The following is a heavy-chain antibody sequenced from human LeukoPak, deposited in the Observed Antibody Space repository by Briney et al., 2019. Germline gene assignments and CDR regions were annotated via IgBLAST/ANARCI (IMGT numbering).Heavy chain of an antibody. V-gene: IGHV4-38-2*02. CDR2: IYHSGST. CDR3: ARTDMYYYGSGSSNWFDP. D-gene: IGHD3-10*01. J-gene: IGHJ5*02. Sequence: PSETLSLTCTVSGYSISSGYYWGWIRPPPGKGLEWIGSIYHSGSTYYNPSLKSRVTISVDTSKNQFSLKLSSVTAADTAVYYCARTDMYYYGSGSSNWFDPWGQGTLVTVSS. CDR1: GYSISSGYY.